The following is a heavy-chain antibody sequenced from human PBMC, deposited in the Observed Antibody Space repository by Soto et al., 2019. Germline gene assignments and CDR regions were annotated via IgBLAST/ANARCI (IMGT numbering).Heavy chain of an antibody. Sequence: EVQLLESGGGLVQPGGSLRLACVASGFSFSTYALSWVRQAPGKGLEWVSFMTGTGATIYYADSVKGRFTISRYNSKNTLFLDMNSLRGEDTAVYYCVKVIVVAEGPLAFDDWGQGTMVTVSS. CDR1: GFSFSTYA. D-gene: IGHD3-22*01. V-gene: IGHV3-23*01. CDR2: MTGTGATI. CDR3: VKVIVVAEGPLAFDD. J-gene: IGHJ4*02.